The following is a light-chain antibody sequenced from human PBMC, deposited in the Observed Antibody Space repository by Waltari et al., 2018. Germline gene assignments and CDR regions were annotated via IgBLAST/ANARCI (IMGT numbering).Light chain of an antibody. CDR3: SSYTTGSTRYV. CDR1: SSDIGAYNF. J-gene: IGLJ1*01. V-gene: IGLV2-14*03. Sequence: QSALTQPASVSGSPGQSITISCTGTSSDIGAYNFVSWYQKHPGKAPKVMIYDVNNRPPGVSSRFSGSKSGNTASLTISVLQAEDEADDYCSSYTTGSTRYVFGSGTKVTVL. CDR2: DVN.